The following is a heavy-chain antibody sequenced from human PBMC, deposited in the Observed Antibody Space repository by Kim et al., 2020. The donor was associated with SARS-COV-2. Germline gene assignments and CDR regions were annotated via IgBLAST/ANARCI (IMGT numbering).Heavy chain of an antibody. J-gene: IGHJ6*02. CDR1: GFSVSSND. D-gene: IGHD3-16*01. V-gene: IGHV3-53*01. CDR3: SSLRGYGMDV. CDR2: MYSGGST. Sequence: GGSLRLSCAVSGFSVSSNDITWVRQAPGKGLEWDSVMYSGGSTYYSDSLKGRFTISRDKYRNTLYLQLNSLSAEDTAVFDCSSLRGYGMDVWGQGTTAT.